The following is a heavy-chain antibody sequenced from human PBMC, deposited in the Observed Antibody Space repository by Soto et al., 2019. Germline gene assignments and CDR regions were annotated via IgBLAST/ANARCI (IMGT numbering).Heavy chain of an antibody. CDR3: ARTSSSWYPYRFDP. D-gene: IGHD6-13*01. J-gene: IGHJ5*02. CDR2: IYSGDIT. V-gene: IGHV3-66*01. Sequence: EAQLVESGGGLVQPGGSLRLSCAASGFTVSSNYMTWVRQAPGKGLEWVSVIYSGDITYYADSVKGRFTISRDNSNNTLYLQMNSLRAEDTAVYDCARTSSSWYPYRFDPWGQGTLVTVSS. CDR1: GFTVSSNY.